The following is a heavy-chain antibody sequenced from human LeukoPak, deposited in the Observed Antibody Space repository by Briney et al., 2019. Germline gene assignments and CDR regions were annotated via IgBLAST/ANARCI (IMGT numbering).Heavy chain of an antibody. J-gene: IGHJ4*02. V-gene: IGHV1-18*01. Sequence: GASVMVSCKTSGYTFTNHGISWVRQAPGQGLEWMGWISGYNGNTNYVQKFRGRITMTTDTSTSTAYLQLRSLSSDDTALYYCARDRAGQDNPNDYWGQGTLVTVSS. CDR2: ISGYNGNT. CDR1: GYTFTNHG. CDR3: ARDRAGQDNPNDY. D-gene: IGHD1-1*01.